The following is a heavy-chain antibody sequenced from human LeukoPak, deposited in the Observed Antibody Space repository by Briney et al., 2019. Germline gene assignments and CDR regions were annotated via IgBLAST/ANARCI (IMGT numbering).Heavy chain of an antibody. CDR2: ISTDGGMT. CDR1: GFTFGDAA. J-gene: IGHJ4*02. Sequence: GGSLRLSCVASGFTFGDAAMQWVRQPPGKGLEYVAAISTDGGMTNYANYVKGRFTISRDNFKNTLYLQMGSLRAEDMGVYFCARIIHRSGVYFLGSWGQGSLVTVSS. V-gene: IGHV3-64*01. CDR3: ARIIHRSGVYFLGS. D-gene: IGHD2/OR15-2a*01.